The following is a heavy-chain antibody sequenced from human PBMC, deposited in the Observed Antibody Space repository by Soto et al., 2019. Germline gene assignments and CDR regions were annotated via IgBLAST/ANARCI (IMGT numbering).Heavy chain of an antibody. CDR2: ISAYNGNT. D-gene: IGHD2-15*01. CDR3: ARVYGGNGWFAH. V-gene: IGHV1-18*04. Sequence: AAVKVSCKSSGYTFTSYGISWVRQAPGQGLEWMGWISAYNGNTNYAQKLQGRVTMTTDTSTSTAYMELRSLRSDDTAVYYCARVYGGNGWFAHWGPGTLGTVYS. J-gene: IGHJ5*02. CDR1: GYTFTSYG.